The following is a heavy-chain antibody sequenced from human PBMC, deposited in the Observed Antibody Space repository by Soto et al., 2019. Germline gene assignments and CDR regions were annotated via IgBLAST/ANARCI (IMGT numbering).Heavy chain of an antibody. CDR3: ARDPLRGGYGYGWGYFDY. CDR2: IIPIFGTA. J-gene: IGHJ4*02. D-gene: IGHD5-18*01. CDR1: GGTFSSYA. Sequence: QVQLVQSGAEVKKPGSSVKVSCKASGGTFSSYAISWVRQAPGQGLEWMGGIIPIFGTANYAQTFQGSVTITADESTRTAYMELSSLRSEDTAVYYWARDPLRGGYGYGWGYFDYWGQGTLVTVSS. V-gene: IGHV1-69*19.